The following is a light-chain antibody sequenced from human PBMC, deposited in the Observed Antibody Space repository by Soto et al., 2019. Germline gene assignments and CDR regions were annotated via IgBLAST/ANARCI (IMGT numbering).Light chain of an antibody. CDR3: NSYTNRDSPWV. Sequence: QSVLTQPASVSGSPGQSITISCTGTSSDIGGHNYVSWYQCHPGKAPKLIIYDVTSRPSGVSDRFSGSKSGNTASLTISGLQAGDEADYYCNSYTNRDSPWVFGGGTKLTVL. CDR1: SSDIGGHNY. CDR2: DVT. V-gene: IGLV2-14*03. J-gene: IGLJ3*02.